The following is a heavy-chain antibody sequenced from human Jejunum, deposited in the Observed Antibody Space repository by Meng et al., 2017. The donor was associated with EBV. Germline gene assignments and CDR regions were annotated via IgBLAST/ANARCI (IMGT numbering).Heavy chain of an antibody. CDR3: AKCSHNCLEGSLDY. CDR2: ISSRGDDT. Sequence: EVQPGESGGGLVKLGGSLILSCAASGFTFSRDSMSGVRQAPGKGLEWVSSISSRGDDTYYAASVKGRFTSSRDNAQSSLYLQMNSLRAEDTAVYYCAKCSHNCLEGSLDYWGQGTLVTVSS. CDR1: GFTFSRDS. D-gene: IGHD2-15*01. J-gene: IGHJ4*02. V-gene: IGHV3-21*04.